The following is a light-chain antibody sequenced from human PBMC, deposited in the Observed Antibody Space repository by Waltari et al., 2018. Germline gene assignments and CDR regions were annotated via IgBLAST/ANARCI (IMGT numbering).Light chain of an antibody. CDR1: ELKSRY. Sequence: SYAVTQPPSVSVSPGQTASITCSGDELKSRYVYWYQHKPGQSPILLIFQGTKRPSGIPDRFSGFISGNTATLTVSETQAMDEADYYCQTWDTRTTRVFGTGTKLTVL. CDR3: QTWDTRTTRV. CDR2: QGT. V-gene: IGLV3-1*01. J-gene: IGLJ3*02.